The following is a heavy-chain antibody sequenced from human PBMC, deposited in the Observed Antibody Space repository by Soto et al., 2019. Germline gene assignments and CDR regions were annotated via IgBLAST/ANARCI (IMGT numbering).Heavy chain of an antibody. V-gene: IGHV1-8*01. D-gene: IGHD6-19*01. J-gene: IGHJ6*02. CDR1: GYTFTSYD. Sequence: GASVKVSCKGSGYTFTSYDINWGRQATGQGAEWMGWMKPNSGNTGYAKKFQGRVTMTRNTSISTAYMELSSLRSEDTAVYYCAILSSGWYEYYYYYGMDVWGQGTTVTVSS. CDR2: MKPNSGNT. CDR3: AILSSGWYEYYYYYGMDV.